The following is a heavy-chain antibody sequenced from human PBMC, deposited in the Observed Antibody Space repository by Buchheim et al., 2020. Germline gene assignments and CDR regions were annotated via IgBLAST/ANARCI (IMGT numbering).Heavy chain of an antibody. CDR2: IWYDGSNK. D-gene: IGHD4-17*01. CDR1: GFTFSSYG. J-gene: IGHJ6*02. Sequence: QVQLVESGGGVVQPGRSLRLSCAASGFTFSSYGMHWVRQAPGKGLEWVAVIWYDGSNKYYADSVKGRFTISRDNSKNTLYLQMNSLRAEDTAVYYCARDRSDHDYGDYHVGYYGMDVWGQGTT. V-gene: IGHV3-33*01. CDR3: ARDRSDHDYGDYHVGYYGMDV.